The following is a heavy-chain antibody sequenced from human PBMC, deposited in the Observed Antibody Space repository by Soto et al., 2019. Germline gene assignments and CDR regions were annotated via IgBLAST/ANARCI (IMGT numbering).Heavy chain of an antibody. J-gene: IGHJ4*02. V-gene: IGHV1-2*04. CDR1: GYTFTGFH. CDR3: ARGSVGPTTDFDY. CDR2: INPNGGGR. D-gene: IGHD1-26*01. Sequence: QVQLVQSGAEVKQPGASVKVSCKASGYTFTGFHIHWVRQAPGQGLEWMGWINPNGGGRNYAQKFRSWGTMTRDTCISTAYMALSRLKSDATAASYCARGSVGPTTDFDYWGQGTLVTVSS.